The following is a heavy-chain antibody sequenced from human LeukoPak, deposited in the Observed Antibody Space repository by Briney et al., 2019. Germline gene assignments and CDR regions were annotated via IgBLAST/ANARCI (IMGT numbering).Heavy chain of an antibody. Sequence: GGSLRLSCAASGFTFSSYAMSWVRQAPGKGLEWVSAISGSGGSTYYADSVKGRFTISRDNSKNTLYLQMNSLRAEDTAVYYCAKAKRFLEWLLYFDYWGQGTLVTVSS. D-gene: IGHD3-3*01. V-gene: IGHV3-23*01. CDR3: AKAKRFLEWLLYFDY. CDR2: ISGSGGST. J-gene: IGHJ4*02. CDR1: GFTFSSYA.